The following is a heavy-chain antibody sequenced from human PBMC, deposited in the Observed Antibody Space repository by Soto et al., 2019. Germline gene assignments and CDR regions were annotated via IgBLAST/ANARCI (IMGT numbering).Heavy chain of an antibody. CDR2: INPSGGST. V-gene: IGHV1-46*01. Sequence: QVQLVQSGAEVKKPGASVKVSCKASGYTFTSYYMHWVRQAPGQGLEWMGIINPSGGSTRYAQKFQGRVTMTRDTSTSTVYMELSSLRSEDTALYYCARGLIYDSSGYYFDYWGQGTLVTVSS. CDR3: ARGLIYDSSGYYFDY. J-gene: IGHJ4*02. D-gene: IGHD3-22*01. CDR1: GYTFTSYY.